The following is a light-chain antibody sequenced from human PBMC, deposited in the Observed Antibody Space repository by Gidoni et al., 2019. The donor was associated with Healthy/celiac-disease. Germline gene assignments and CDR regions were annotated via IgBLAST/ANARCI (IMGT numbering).Light chain of an antibody. CDR2: DVS. CDR3: QQSYSTPCT. Sequence: DIQMTQSPSSLSASVGDRVTITCRASQSISSYLNWYQQKPGKAPKLLIYDVSSLQSGVPSRFSGSGSVTDFTLTISSLQPEDFATYYCQQSYSTPCTFGQGTKVEIK. V-gene: IGKV1-39*01. J-gene: IGKJ1*01. CDR1: QSISSY.